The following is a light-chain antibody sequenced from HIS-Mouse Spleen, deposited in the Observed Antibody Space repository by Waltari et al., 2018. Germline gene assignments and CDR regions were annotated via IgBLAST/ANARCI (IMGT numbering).Light chain of an antibody. Sequence: QSVLTQPPSVSAAPGQKVTISCSGSSSNIGHNYVSWYQQLPETAPKLLMYDKNRRPSWSPDRFSGSKSGTSATLGITGLQTGDEADYYCGTWDSSLSAVVFGGGTKLTVL. CDR2: DKN. CDR3: GTWDSSLSAVV. CDR1: SSNIGHNY. V-gene: IGLV1-51*01. J-gene: IGLJ2*01.